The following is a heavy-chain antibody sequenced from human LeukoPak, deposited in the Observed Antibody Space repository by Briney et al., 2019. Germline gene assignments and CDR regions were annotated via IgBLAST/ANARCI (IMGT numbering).Heavy chain of an antibody. CDR2: INVYNGNT. Sequence: ASVKVSCKASGYTFTTSGINWVRQAPGQGLEWMGCINVYNGNTNYAQKFQGRITMTRDTSTSTAYMELRSLKSDNTAVYYCARGLVVPAAMGEFDYWGQGTLIAVSS. CDR3: ARGLVVPAAMGEFDY. J-gene: IGHJ4*02. CDR1: GYTFTTSG. V-gene: IGHV1-18*01. D-gene: IGHD2-2*01.